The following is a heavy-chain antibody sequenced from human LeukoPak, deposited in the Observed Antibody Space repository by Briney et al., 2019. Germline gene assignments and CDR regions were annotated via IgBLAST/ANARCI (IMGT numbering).Heavy chain of an antibody. CDR1: GFTFGDYA. Sequence: PGRSLRLSCTASGFTFGDYAMTWVRQAPGKGLEWVGFIRSKAYGGTTEYAASVKGRFSISRDDSKSIAYLQMNSLKTEDTAVYYCSRGRTSSQIWGQGTLVTVSS. CDR2: IRSKAYGGTT. D-gene: IGHD2-2*01. V-gene: IGHV3-49*04. J-gene: IGHJ4*02. CDR3: SRGRTSSQI.